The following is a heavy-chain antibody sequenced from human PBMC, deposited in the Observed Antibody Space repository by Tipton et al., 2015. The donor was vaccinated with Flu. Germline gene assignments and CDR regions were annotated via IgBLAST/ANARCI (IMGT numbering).Heavy chain of an antibody. Sequence: TLSLTCTVSGGSISGFYWSWFRQPPRKGLEWIGYVHYTGSTHYHPSLESRVTISVDTSKSQLSLKLTSVTTADTAVYYCAKAALNWGTRLDPWGQGTLVTVSS. CDR3: AKAALNWGTRLDP. J-gene: IGHJ5*02. CDR1: GGSISGFY. D-gene: IGHD7-27*01. CDR2: VHYTGST. V-gene: IGHV4-59*01.